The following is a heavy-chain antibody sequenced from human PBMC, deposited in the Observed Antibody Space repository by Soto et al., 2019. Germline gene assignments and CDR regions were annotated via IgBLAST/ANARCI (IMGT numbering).Heavy chain of an antibody. D-gene: IGHD3-3*01. CDR3: ATFLEWLLSLGY. J-gene: IGHJ4*02. CDR1: GFTFSSYA. CDR2: ISYDGSNK. V-gene: IGHV3-30-3*01. Sequence: TGGSLRLSCAASGFTFSSYAMHWVRQAPGKGLEWVAVISYDGSNKYYADSVKGRFTISRDNSKNTLYLQMNSLRAEDTAVYYCATFLEWLLSLGYWGQGTLVTVSS.